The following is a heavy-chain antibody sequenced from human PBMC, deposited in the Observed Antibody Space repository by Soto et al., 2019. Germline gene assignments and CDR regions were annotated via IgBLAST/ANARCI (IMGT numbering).Heavy chain of an antibody. CDR3: AHRLKGYYESSGSWGNDALDF. CDR2: IYYSGST. Sequence: TSETLSLTCAVSGGSISSGDYYWSWIRQPPGKGLEWIGYIYYSGSTYYNPSLKSRVTISVDTSKNQAVLTLTNVDPADTATYYCAHRLKGYYESSGSWGNDALDFWGQGTMVTVSS. CDR1: GGSISSGDYY. V-gene: IGHV4-30-4*02. D-gene: IGHD3-22*01. J-gene: IGHJ3*01.